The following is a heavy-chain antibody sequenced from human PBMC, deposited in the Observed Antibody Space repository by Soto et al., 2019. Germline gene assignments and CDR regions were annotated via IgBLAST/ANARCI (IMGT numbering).Heavy chain of an antibody. V-gene: IGHV4-30-4*01. CDR3: ARVGGFGATAIDY. Sequence: QVQLQESGPGLVKPSQTLSLTCTVSGGSISSGDYYWSWIRQPPGKGLEWIGYIYYSGSTYYNPSLEIRVTITVDASKNQFSLRLRSVTAADTAVYYCARVGGFGATAIDYWGQGTLVTVSS. CDR1: GGSISSGDYY. D-gene: IGHD3-10*01. CDR2: IYYSGST. J-gene: IGHJ4*02.